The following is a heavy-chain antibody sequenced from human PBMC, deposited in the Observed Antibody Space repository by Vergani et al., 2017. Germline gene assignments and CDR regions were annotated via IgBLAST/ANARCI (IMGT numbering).Heavy chain of an antibody. Sequence: EVQLVQSGAEVKTPGESLRISCKGSGYSFTSYWISWVRQMPGKGLEWMGRIDPSDSYTNYSPSFQGPVTISADKSISTAYLQWSSLKASDTAMYYCARTPGSYSEIGYYYYYYGMDVWGQGTTVTVSS. J-gene: IGHJ6*02. V-gene: IGHV5-10-1*01. CDR3: ARTPGSYSEIGYYYYYYGMDV. CDR2: IDPSDSYT. D-gene: IGHD3-10*01. CDR1: GYSFTSYW.